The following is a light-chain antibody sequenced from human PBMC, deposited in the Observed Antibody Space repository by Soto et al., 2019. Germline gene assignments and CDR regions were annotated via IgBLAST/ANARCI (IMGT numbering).Light chain of an antibody. CDR1: QNINNW. V-gene: IGKV1-5*01. CDR3: QQYTVWPFT. J-gene: IGKJ4*01. Sequence: GDIVTITCRASQNINNWIAWYQQKPGKAPKFLIYDASTLESGVPSRFSGSGFGTEFSLTISSLQSEDFAVYCCQQYTVWPFTFGGGTRWIS. CDR2: DAS.